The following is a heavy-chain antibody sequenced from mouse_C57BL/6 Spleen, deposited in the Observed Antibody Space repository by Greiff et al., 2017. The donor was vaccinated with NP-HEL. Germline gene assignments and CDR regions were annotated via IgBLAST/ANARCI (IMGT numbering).Heavy chain of an antibody. V-gene: IGHV1-59*01. CDR2: IDPSDSYT. D-gene: IGHD2-5*01. CDR3: ARRDYSNYDWFAY. Sequence: QVQLQQPGAELVRPGTSVKLSCKASGYTFTSYWMHWVKQRPGQGLEWIGVIDPSDSYTNYNQKFKGKATLTVDTSSSTAYMQLSSLTSEDSAVYYCARRDYSNYDWFAYWGQGTLVTVSA. J-gene: IGHJ3*01. CDR1: GYTFTSYW.